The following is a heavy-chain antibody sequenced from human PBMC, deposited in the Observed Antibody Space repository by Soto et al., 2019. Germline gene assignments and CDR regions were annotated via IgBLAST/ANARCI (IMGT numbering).Heavy chain of an antibody. J-gene: IGHJ4*02. V-gene: IGHV4-30-4*01. CDR1: GGSISSGDYY. CDR2: IYYSGST. CDR3: ARGDGWNEPFDY. D-gene: IGHD1-1*01. Sequence: PSETLSLTCTVSGGSISSGDYYWSWIRQPPGKGLEWIGYIYYSGSTYYNPSLKSRVTISVDTSKNQFSLKLSSVTAADTAVYYCARGDGWNEPFDYWGQGTLVTVSS.